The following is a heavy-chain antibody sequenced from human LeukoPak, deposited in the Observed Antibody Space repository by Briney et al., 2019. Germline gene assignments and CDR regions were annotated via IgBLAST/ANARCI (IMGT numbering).Heavy chain of an antibody. V-gene: IGHV3-53*01. CDR3: AKNPLRGVTIYYFDY. D-gene: IGHD3-10*01. Sequence: PGGTLRLSCAASGFIVSSNFMTWVRQAPGKGLEWVSVIYPGGTTYYADSVKGRFTISRDNSKNTLYLQMNSLRAEDTAVYYCAKNPLRGVTIYYFDYWGQGTLVTVSS. J-gene: IGHJ4*02. CDR1: GFIVSSNF. CDR2: IYPGGTT.